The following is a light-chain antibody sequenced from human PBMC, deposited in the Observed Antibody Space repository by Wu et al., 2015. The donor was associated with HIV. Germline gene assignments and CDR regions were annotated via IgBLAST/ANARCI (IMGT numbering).Light chain of an antibody. CDR3: QQFGSSPWT. CDR2: SAS. CDR1: QSVSSSY. V-gene: IGKV3-20*01. J-gene: IGKJ1*01. Sequence: EIVLTQSPGTLSLSPGERVTLSCRASQSVSSSYLAWYQQKPGQAPRLLIYSASTRLPGIPDRFSGSGSGTDFTLTISGLEPEDFAVYYCQQFGSSPWTFGQGPRWKS.